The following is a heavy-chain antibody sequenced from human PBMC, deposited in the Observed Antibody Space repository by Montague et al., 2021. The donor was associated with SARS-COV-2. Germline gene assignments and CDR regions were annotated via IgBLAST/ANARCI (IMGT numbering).Heavy chain of an antibody. Sequence: TLSLTCTVSGDSISSSSYNWGWIRQPPGKGLEWIGSVHYSGRPYYXPSLKSRVTIYVDTSKNQLSLKLSSVTAADTAVYYCTRHVHMTWPEPSPGFDYWGQGTLVTVSS. J-gene: IGHJ4*02. CDR1: GDSISSSSYN. CDR2: VHYSGRP. V-gene: IGHV4-39*01. CDR3: TRHVHMTWPEPSPGFDY. D-gene: IGHD1-1*01.